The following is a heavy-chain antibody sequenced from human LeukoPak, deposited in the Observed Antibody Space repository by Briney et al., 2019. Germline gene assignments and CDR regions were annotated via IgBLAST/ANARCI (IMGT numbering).Heavy chain of an antibody. Sequence: GESLKISCKGSGYSFTSYWIGWVRQMPGKGLEWMGIIFPADSDTRYSPSFQGQVTISADKSISTAYLQRSSLKASDTAVYYCTRGVPKDYWGQGTLVTVSS. V-gene: IGHV5-51*01. J-gene: IGHJ4*02. CDR1: GYSFTSYW. CDR3: TRGVPKDY. D-gene: IGHD2-2*01. CDR2: IFPADSDT.